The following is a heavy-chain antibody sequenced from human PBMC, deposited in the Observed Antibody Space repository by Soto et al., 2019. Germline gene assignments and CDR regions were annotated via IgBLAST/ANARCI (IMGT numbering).Heavy chain of an antibody. Sequence: QVQLVQSGAEVKKPGSSVKVSCKASGGTFSNYPINWVRQAPGQGLEWMGGVIHIFGTTNYAQKFQGRVTITADESTTTAYMEMSSLRSDDTAVYYCARDSSTSPYYYGMDVWGQGTTVTVSS. CDR3: ARDSSTSPYYYGMDV. J-gene: IGHJ6*02. V-gene: IGHV1-69*01. D-gene: IGHD4-17*01. CDR2: VIHIFGTT. CDR1: GGTFSNYP.